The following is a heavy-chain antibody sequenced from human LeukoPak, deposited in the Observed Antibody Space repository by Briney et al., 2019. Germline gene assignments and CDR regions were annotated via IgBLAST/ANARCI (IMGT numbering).Heavy chain of an antibody. CDR2: ISYDGSNK. J-gene: IGHJ4*02. CDR1: GFTFSSYA. V-gene: IGHV3-30-3*02. CDR3: AKMMDWAFDY. D-gene: IGHD3/OR15-3a*01. Sequence: GGSLRLSCAASGFTFSSYAMHWVRQAPGKGLEWVAVISYDGSNKYYADSVKGRFTISRDNSKNTLYLQMNSLRAEDTAVYYCAKMMDWAFDYWGQGTLVTVSS.